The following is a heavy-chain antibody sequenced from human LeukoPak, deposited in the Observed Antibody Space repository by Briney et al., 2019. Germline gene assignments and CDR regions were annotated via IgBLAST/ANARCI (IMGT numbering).Heavy chain of an antibody. CDR3: ARDRWIAAAVWFDP. J-gene: IGHJ5*02. CDR2: ISSSGSTI. CDR1: GFTFSDYY. V-gene: IGHV3-11*01. Sequence: PGGSLRLSCAASGFTFSDYYMSWIRQAPGKGLEWVSYISSSGSTIYYADSVKGRFTISRDNAKNSLYLQMNSLRAEDTAAYYCARDRWIAAAVWFDPWGQGTLVTVSS. D-gene: IGHD6-13*01.